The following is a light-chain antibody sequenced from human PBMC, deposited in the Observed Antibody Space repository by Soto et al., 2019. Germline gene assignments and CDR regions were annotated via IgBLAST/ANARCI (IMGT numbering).Light chain of an antibody. V-gene: IGLV1-44*01. CDR2: RND. CDR3: ASWDDNLNGWV. CDR1: TSNIGSNA. J-gene: IGLJ3*02. Sequence: QAVLTQPPSASGTPGHRVTISCSGSTSNIGSNAVNWYQQFPGTAPKLLIFRNDQRPSGVPDRFSGSRSGTSVSLAISGLQSEDEADYYCASWDDNLNGWVFGGGTKLTVL.